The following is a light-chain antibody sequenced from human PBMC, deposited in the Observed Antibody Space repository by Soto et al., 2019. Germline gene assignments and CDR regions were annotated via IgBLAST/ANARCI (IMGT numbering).Light chain of an antibody. Sequence: DIVLTQSPGTLSLSPGESVTLSCRASQSVSSSHLAWYQQKPGQAPRLFIYGASRRATGIPDRFSGSGSGTAFTLTISRLPPEDFAVYSCQHYGNSLTFGGGTKVEIK. J-gene: IGKJ4*01. CDR1: QSVSSSH. CDR2: GAS. V-gene: IGKV3-20*01. CDR3: QHYGNSLT.